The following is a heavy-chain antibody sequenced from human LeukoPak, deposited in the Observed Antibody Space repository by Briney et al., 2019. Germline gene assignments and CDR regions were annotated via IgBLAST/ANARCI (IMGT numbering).Heavy chain of an antibody. Sequence: GGSLRLSCAASGFTFSSYAMSWVRQAPGKGLEWVSAISGSGGSTYYADSVKGRFTISRDNSKNTLYLQMDRLRGEDTALSYRAKNPSLGGSSLAPTRVDPWGQGTLVTVSS. CDR3: AKNPSLGGSSLAPTRVDP. J-gene: IGHJ5*02. CDR2: ISGSGGST. V-gene: IGHV3-23*01. CDR1: GFTFSSYA. D-gene: IGHD3-16*01.